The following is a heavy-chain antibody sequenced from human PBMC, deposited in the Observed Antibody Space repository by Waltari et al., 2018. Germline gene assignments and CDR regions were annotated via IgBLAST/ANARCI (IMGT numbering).Heavy chain of an antibody. CDR2: IYTSGST. Sequence: QVQLQESGPGLVKPSETLSLTCTVSGGSISSYYWSWIRQPAGKGLEWIGCIYTSGSTNYNPSLKSRVTISVDKSKNQFSLKLSSVTAADTAVYYCARDRYCSSTSCYNWFDPWGQGTLVTVSS. V-gene: IGHV4-4*07. CDR3: ARDRYCSSTSCYNWFDP. D-gene: IGHD2-2*01. J-gene: IGHJ5*02. CDR1: GGSISSYY.